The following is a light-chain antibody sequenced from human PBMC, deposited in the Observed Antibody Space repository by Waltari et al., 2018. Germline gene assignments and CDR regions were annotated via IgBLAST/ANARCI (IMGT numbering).Light chain of an antibody. CDR2: DKN. V-gene: IGLV3-19*01. CDR1: SLRSYY. J-gene: IGLJ2*01. Sequence: SSELTQDPAVSVAMGQTVRITRQGDSLRSYYASWYQQRPGQAPRLFMYDKNNRPSGVPDRFSGSTSHNTASLTITGAQAEDEASYYCHSRDASGVGGSFGGGTKLTVL. CDR3: HSRDASGVGGS.